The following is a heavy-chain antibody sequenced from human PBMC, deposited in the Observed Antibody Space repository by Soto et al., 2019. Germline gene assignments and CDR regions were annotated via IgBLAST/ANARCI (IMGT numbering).Heavy chain of an antibody. CDR1: GGSVSSGDYY. J-gene: IGHJ4*02. CDR2: IYHSGST. CDR3: SRKSGSAYYFDF. V-gene: IGHV4-30-4*01. D-gene: IGHD3-16*01. Sequence: QVQLQESGPGLVKPSQTLSLTCAVSGGSVSSGDYYWTWIRQPPGKGLEWIGYIYHSGSTYYNPSLKRRLNIPLDTPKHQFSLKLSSVNAADTAVYYCSRKSGSAYYFDFWGQGTLVTVSS.